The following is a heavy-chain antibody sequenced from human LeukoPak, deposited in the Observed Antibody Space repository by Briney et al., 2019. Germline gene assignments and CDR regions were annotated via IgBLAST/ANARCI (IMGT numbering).Heavy chain of an antibody. D-gene: IGHD3-10*01. CDR3: ARDLLGGSGSYKFDY. CDR1: GGSISSGSYY. Sequence: SETLSLTCTVSGGSISSGSYYWSWIRQPAGKGLEWIGRIYTSGSTNYNPSLKSRVTISVDTSKNQFSLKLSSVTAADTAVYYCARDLLGGSGSYKFDYWGQGTLVTVSS. J-gene: IGHJ4*02. CDR2: IYTSGST. V-gene: IGHV4-61*02.